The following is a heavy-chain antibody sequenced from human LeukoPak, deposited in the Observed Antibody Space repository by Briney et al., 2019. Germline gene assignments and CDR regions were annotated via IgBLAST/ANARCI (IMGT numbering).Heavy chain of an antibody. D-gene: IGHD1-1*01. CDR1: XXXXXXXX. Sequence: GGSLRLSCAGXXXXXXXXXMNXXRQXXXXXXXXXXRIKSKIDGETRDYAAPVKDRFTISRDDSQNTLYLQMNSLKTEDTAVYYCTTGWTSTSHDGYWGQGTLVIVSS. CDR3: TTGWTSTSHDGY. V-gene: IGHV3-15*07. CDR2: IKSKIDGETR. J-gene: IGHJ4*02.